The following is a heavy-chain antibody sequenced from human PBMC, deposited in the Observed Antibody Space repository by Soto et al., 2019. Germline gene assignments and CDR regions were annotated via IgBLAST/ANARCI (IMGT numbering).Heavy chain of an antibody. CDR3: AKLGELRYFDWLLYPPGYFDY. Sequence: GGSLRLSCVASGFTFSSYAMSWVRQAPGKGLEWVSAISGSGGSTYYADSVKGRFTISRDNSKNTLYLQMNSLRAEDTAVYYCAKLGELRYFDWLLYPPGYFDYWGQGTLVTVSS. J-gene: IGHJ4*02. CDR1: GFTFSSYA. D-gene: IGHD3-9*01. CDR2: ISGSGGST. V-gene: IGHV3-23*01.